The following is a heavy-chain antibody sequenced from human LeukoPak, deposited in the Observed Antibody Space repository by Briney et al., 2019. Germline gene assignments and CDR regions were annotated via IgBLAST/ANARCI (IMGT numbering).Heavy chain of an antibody. CDR3: ARSITIFGVAPGY. V-gene: IGHV1-8*03. Sequence: ASVKVSCKASGYTFTSYDINWVRQATGQGLEWMGWMNPNSGNTGYAQKFQGRVTITRNTSISTAYMELSSLRSEDTAVDYCARSITIFGVAPGYWGQGTLVTVSS. D-gene: IGHD3-3*01. CDR2: MNPNSGNT. J-gene: IGHJ4*02. CDR1: GYTFTSYD.